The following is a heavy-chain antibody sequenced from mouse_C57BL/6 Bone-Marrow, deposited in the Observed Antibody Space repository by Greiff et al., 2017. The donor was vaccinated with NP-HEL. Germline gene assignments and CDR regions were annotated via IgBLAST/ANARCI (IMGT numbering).Heavy chain of an antibody. V-gene: IGHV5-17*01. CDR2: LSSGSSTI. CDR1: GFTFSDYG. Sequence: EVKVVESGGGLVKPGGSLKLSCAASGFTFSDYGMHWVRQAPEKGLEWVAYLSSGSSTIYYADTVQGRFTISRDNAQNTLFLQMTSLRSEDTAMYYCARSKSLLRRDWYFDVWGTGTTVTVSS. D-gene: IGHD1-1*01. CDR3: ARSKSLLRRDWYFDV. J-gene: IGHJ1*03.